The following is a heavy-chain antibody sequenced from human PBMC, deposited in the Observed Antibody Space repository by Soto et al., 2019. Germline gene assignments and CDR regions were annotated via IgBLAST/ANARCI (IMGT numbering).Heavy chain of an antibody. Sequence: SETLSLTCPASGDSISTFYWSWVRQPAGKGLEWIGRIFSSGSTSFNPSLESRVAMSVDTSKNHFSLNLSSVTAADMAVYYCAREGSYSAYNFAHGIHLWSFDFWGQGALVTVSS. CDR1: GDSISTFY. D-gene: IGHD5-12*01. CDR2: IFSSGST. V-gene: IGHV4-4*07. CDR3: AREGSYSAYNFAHGIHLWSFDF. J-gene: IGHJ4*02.